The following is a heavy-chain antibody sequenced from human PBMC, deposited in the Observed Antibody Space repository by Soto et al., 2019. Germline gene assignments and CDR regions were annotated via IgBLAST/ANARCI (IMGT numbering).Heavy chain of an antibody. Sequence: GGSLRLSCEASEFPFSTSWMAWVRQAPGKGLEWVANINQDGSEIHYVDSVKGRFTISRDNAKNSLYLQMNSLRAEDTAVYYCASNEGCRFDYWGQGTLVTVSS. CDR2: INQDGSEI. CDR1: EFPFSTSW. D-gene: IGHD2-15*01. J-gene: IGHJ4*02. V-gene: IGHV3-7*01. CDR3: ASNEGCRFDY.